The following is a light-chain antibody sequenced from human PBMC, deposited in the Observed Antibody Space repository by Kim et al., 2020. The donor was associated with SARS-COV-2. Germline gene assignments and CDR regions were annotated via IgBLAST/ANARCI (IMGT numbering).Light chain of an antibody. CDR3: QQSYTIPFT. J-gene: IGKJ2*01. V-gene: IGKV1-39*01. CDR1: QNIHTY. CDR2: GAS. Sequence: SASVGDRVTITCRASQNIHTYLKWYQQKPGKGPKLLIYGASSLQRGVPSRFSGSGSGTDYTLTINTLQPEDFVSYYCQQSYTIPFTFGQGTKLEI.